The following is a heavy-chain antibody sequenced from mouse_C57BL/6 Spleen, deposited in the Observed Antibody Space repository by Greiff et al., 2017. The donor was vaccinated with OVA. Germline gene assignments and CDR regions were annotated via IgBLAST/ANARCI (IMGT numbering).Heavy chain of an antibody. CDR3: ARKDYGSSYWYFDV. J-gene: IGHJ1*03. V-gene: IGHV5-17*01. CDR2: ISSGSSTI. Sequence: EVQLKESGGGLVKPGGSLKLSCAASGFTFSDYGMHWVRQAPEKGLEWVAYISSGSSTIYYADTVKGRFTISRDNAKNTLFLQMTSLRSEDTAMYYCARKDYGSSYWYFDVWGTGTTVTVSS. D-gene: IGHD1-1*01. CDR1: GFTFSDYG.